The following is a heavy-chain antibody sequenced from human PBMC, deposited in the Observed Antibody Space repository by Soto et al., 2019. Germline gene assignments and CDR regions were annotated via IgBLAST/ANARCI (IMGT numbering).Heavy chain of an antibody. CDR3: ARLPYYYGSGSYQGLDY. D-gene: IGHD3-10*01. CDR2: IDPSDSYT. J-gene: IGHJ4*02. V-gene: IGHV5-10-1*01. Sequence: GESLKISCKGSGYSFTSYWMSWVRQMTGKGLEWMGRIDPSDSYTNYSPSFQGHVTISADKSISTAYLQWSSLKASDTAMYYCARLPYYYGSGSYQGLDYWGQGTLVTSPQ. CDR1: GYSFTSYW.